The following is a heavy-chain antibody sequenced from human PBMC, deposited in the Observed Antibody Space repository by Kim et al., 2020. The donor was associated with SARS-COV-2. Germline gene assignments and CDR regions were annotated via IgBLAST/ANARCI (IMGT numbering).Heavy chain of an antibody. Sequence: SETLSLTCAVYGGSFSGYYWSWIRQPPGKGLEWVGEINHSGSHNYNPSLKSRVTISVDTSKKQYSLKLSSVTAADAAVYYCSRNGNDILTGNWWLDPWG. CDR2: INHSGSH. D-gene: IGHD3-9*01. V-gene: IGHV4-34*01. CDR1: GGSFSGYY. J-gene: IGHJ5*02. CDR3: SRNGNDILTGNWWLDP.